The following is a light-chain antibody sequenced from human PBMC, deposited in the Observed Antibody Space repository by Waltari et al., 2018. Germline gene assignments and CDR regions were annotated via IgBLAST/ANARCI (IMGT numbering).Light chain of an antibody. J-gene: IGKJ3*01. CDR3: QQYYTFPPT. Sequence: DIVMTQSPDSLSVSLGERANINCKSGKNLLYSSNNKNYLAWYQQKPGQPPKLLISWASTRKSGVPDRFSGSGSETDFTLTISNLQAEDVAVYYCQQYYTFPPTFGPGTKVDFK. V-gene: IGKV4-1*01. CDR2: WAS. CDR1: KNLLYSSNNKNY.